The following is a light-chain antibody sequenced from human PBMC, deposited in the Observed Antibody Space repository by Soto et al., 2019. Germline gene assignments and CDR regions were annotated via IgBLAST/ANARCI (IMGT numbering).Light chain of an antibody. CDR1: QGISNY. V-gene: IGKV1-27*01. J-gene: IGKJ1*01. CDR3: QKYNNAPRT. CDR2: AAS. Sequence: DIPMTQSPSSLSASVGDTVTITCRASQGISNYLAWYQQKPGQVPNLLIYAASTLQSGVPSRFSGSGSGTDFTLTISSLRPEDVATYYWQKYNNAPRTFGQGTKVEI.